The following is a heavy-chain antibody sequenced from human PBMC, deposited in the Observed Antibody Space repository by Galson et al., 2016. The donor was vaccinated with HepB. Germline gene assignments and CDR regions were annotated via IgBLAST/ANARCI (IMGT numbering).Heavy chain of an antibody. CDR2: ISWNSGRV. CDR1: GFTFNYYD. V-gene: IGHV3-9*01. Sequence: SLRLSCAASGFTFNYYDMYWVRQAPGKGLEWVPGISWNSGRVAYADSVKGRFTISRDNAKNSLFLEMNSLRAEDTALYYCAKDMRAGDYARRAFDIWGQGTMVLVSS. D-gene: IGHD4-17*01. J-gene: IGHJ3*02. CDR3: AKDMRAGDYARRAFDI.